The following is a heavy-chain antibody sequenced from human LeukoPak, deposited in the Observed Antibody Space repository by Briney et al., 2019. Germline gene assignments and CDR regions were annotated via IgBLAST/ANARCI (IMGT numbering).Heavy chain of an antibody. J-gene: IGHJ3*02. D-gene: IGHD1-26*01. CDR3: AYRNSGSYNGDAFDI. V-gene: IGHV1-69*06. Sequence: ASVKVSCKASGGTFSSYAISWVRQAPGQGLEWMGGIIPIFGTANYAQKFQGRVTITADKSTSTAYMELSSLRSEDTAVYYCAYRNSGSYNGDAFDIWGQGTMVTVSS. CDR1: GGTFSSYA. CDR2: IIPIFGTA.